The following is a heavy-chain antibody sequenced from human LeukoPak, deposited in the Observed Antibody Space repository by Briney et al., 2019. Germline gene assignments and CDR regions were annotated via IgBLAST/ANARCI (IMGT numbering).Heavy chain of an antibody. D-gene: IGHD3-16*01. Sequence: SETLSLTCTVSDGSFSFYFWHWIRQPPGEGLDWIGEIDNRGSTQYKPSLRSRGIISIDTSGNHFSLKLTSVTAADTAVYSCARDSDSGFQWGQGMLVTVSS. J-gene: IGHJ4*02. CDR1: DGSFSFYF. V-gene: IGHV4-34*01. CDR3: ARDSDSGFQ. CDR2: IDNRGST.